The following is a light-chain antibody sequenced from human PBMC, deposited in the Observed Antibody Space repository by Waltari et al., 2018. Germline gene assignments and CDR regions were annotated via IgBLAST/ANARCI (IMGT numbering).Light chain of an antibody. CDR2: AAS. V-gene: IGKV1-12*01. CDR3: QQAYSFPLT. Sequence: DIQMTQSPSSLSASVGDRVTITCRASQGISSCLAWYQQKPGKAPELRIYAASSFQSGVPSRFRGSGSGTDFTLTISSLQPEDFATYYCQQAYSFPLTFGGGTKVEIK. J-gene: IGKJ4*01. CDR1: QGISSC.